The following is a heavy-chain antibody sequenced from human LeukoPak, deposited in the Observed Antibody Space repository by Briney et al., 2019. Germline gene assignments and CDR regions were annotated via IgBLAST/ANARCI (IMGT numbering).Heavy chain of an antibody. CDR3: ARRCSGDSCYPSRFDY. CDR1: GESFSGYY. Sequence: PSETLSLTCAVYGESFSGYYWSWIRQPPGKGLEWIGEINHSGSTNYNPSPKSRVTISVGTSKNQFSLELNSVTAADTAVYYCARRCSGDSCYPSRFDYWGQGTLVTVSS. V-gene: IGHV4-34*01. J-gene: IGHJ4*02. D-gene: IGHD2-15*01. CDR2: INHSGST.